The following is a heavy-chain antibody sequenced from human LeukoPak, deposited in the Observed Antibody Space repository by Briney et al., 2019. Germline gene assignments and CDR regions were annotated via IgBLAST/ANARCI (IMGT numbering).Heavy chain of an antibody. D-gene: IGHD3-22*01. J-gene: IGHJ4*02. CDR3: ALYDSSGYYSR. CDR1: GFTFSSYA. CDR2: ISGSGGST. V-gene: IGHV3-23*01. Sequence: GGSLRLSCAASGFTFSSYAMSWVRQAPGKGLEWASAISGSGGSTYYADSVKGRFTISRDNSKNTLYLQMNSLRAEDTAVYYCALYDSSGYYSRWGQGTLVTVSS.